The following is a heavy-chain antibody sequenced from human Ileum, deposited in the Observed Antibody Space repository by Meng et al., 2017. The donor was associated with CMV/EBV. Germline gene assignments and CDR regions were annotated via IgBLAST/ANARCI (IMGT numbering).Heavy chain of an antibody. J-gene: IGHJ4*02. V-gene: IGHV4-34*01. CDR3: ARGPWRQLGEGFDY. CDR2: INQSGST. CDR1: GGSFSGNY. Sequence: CAVYGGSFSGNYWSWIRQPPDKGLEWIGEINQSGSTTYNPSLKSRVTISVDTSKNQFSLNLISVTAADTAVYYCARGPWRQLGEGFDYWGQGTLVTVSS. D-gene: IGHD5-24*01.